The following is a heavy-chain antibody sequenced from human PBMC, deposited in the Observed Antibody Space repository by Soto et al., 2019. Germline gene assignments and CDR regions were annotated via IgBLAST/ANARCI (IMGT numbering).Heavy chain of an antibody. CDR3: ARSLRYYDSSGYLEAKTWFDP. CDR1: CGSISSSSYY. CDR2: IYYSGST. J-gene: IGHJ5*02. V-gene: IGHV4-39*01. Sequence: PSETLSLTCTFSCGSISSSSYYWGWIRQPPGKGLEWIGSIYYSGSTYYNPSLKSRVTISVDTSKNQFSLKLSSVTAADTAVYYCARSLRYYDSSGYLEAKTWFDPWGQGTLVTVSS. D-gene: IGHD3-22*01.